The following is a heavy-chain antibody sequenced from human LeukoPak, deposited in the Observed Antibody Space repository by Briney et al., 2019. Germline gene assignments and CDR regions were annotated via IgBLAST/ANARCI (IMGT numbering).Heavy chain of an antibody. D-gene: IGHD5-18*01. J-gene: IGHJ4*02. CDR3: ARQGYTYGYDY. CDR2: IYPGDSDT. Sequence: GESLKISCQGSGYSFTTYWNAWLRQMPGKGLEWMGIIYPGDSDTTYSPSFQGQVTISADKSISNAYLQWTSLRASDAAIYYCARQGYTYGYDYWGQGTLVTVSS. V-gene: IGHV5-51*01. CDR1: GYSFTTYW.